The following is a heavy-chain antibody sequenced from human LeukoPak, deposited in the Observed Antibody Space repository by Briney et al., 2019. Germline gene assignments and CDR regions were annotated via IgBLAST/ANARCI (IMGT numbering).Heavy chain of an antibody. D-gene: IGHD2-2*01. CDR1: GFTFSSYG. CDR2: IWYDGSDI. V-gene: IGHV3-33*01. CDR3: ARGSAALYYFDF. J-gene: IGHJ4*02. Sequence: GGSLRLSCAASGFTFSSYGMHWVRQAPGKGLEWVALIWYDGSDIYYADSVKGRFIISRDNSKNTLYLQMNALRAEDTAVYYCARGSAALYYFDFWGQGTLVTVSS.